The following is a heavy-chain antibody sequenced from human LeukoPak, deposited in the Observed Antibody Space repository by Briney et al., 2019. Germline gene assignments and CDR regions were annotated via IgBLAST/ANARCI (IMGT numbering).Heavy chain of an antibody. CDR1: GLTFSSHA. CDR3: ARVSASGSAWYEFDY. D-gene: IGHD6-19*01. CDR2: FSGNSGIT. V-gene: IGHV3-23*01. J-gene: IGHJ4*01. Sequence: PGGSLRLSCAASGLTFSSHAMSWVRQAPGKGLEWVSVFSGNSGITKYADSVKGRFTISRDNSKNTLYLQMNSLRAEDTALYFCARVSASGSAWYEFDYWGHGTLVTVSS.